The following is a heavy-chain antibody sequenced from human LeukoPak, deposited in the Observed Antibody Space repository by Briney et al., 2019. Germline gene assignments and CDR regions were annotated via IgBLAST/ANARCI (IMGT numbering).Heavy chain of an antibody. CDR2: VYYSGST. V-gene: IGHV4-59*02. J-gene: IGHJ4*02. D-gene: IGHD2-15*01. CDR1: GGSVSGYY. CDR3: ARIHRYCSGGACYVLDN. Sequence: SETLTLTCVVSGGSVSGYYWGWIRQPPGRGLEWIGYVYYSGSTNYNPSFKSRITISVDTSRNRFSLQLSSVTAADTAVYYCARIHRYCSGGACYVLDNWGQGTLVAVSS.